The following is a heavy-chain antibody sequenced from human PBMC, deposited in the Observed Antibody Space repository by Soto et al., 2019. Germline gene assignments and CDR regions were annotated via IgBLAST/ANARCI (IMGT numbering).Heavy chain of an antibody. V-gene: IGHV1-2*02. CDR2: INPNSGGT. D-gene: IGHD3-3*01. CDR1: GYTFTGYY. CDR3: ARVPNDFWSGYPFDP. Sequence: GASVKVSCKASGYTFTGYYMLWVRQAPGQGLEWMGWINPNSGGTNYAQKFQGRVTMTRDTSISTDYMELSRLISDDTAVYYCARVPNDFWSGYPFDPWGQGTLVTVSS. J-gene: IGHJ5*02.